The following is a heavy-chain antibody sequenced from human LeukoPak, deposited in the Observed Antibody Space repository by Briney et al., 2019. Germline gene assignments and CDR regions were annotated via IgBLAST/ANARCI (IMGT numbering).Heavy chain of an antibody. CDR1: GYTFTAYY. D-gene: IGHD2-15*01. CDR2: INPDSGDT. Sequence: PWASVKVSCKASGYTFTAYYMHWVRQAPGQGPEYMGWINPDSGDTKPAQNFQGRVTLTRDTSISTAYMELSSLRSDDSAIYYCAGEYCSGGTCRQGFDYWGQGTLVTVSS. V-gene: IGHV1-2*02. CDR3: AGEYCSGGTCRQGFDY. J-gene: IGHJ4*02.